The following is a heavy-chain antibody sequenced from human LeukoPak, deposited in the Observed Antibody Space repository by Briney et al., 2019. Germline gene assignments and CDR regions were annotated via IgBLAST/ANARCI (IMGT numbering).Heavy chain of an antibody. CDR2: IYQTGST. CDR3: ARDVSITMIRGVTFDY. V-gene: IGHV4-59*08. J-gene: IGHJ4*02. D-gene: IGHD3-10*01. CDR1: GGSISSYY. Sequence: PSETLSLTCTVSGGSISSYYWSWIRQPPGKGLEWIGNIYQTGSTYYNPSLTSRVTISIDTSKNQFSLKLSSVTAADTAVYYCARDVSITMIRGVTFDYWGQGALVTVSP.